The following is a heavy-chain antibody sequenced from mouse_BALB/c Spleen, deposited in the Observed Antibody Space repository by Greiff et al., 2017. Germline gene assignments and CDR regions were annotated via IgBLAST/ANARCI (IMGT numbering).Heavy chain of an antibody. D-gene: IGHD2-3*01. CDR2: IYPGNSDT. V-gene: IGHV1-5*01. Sequence: VHVKQSGTVLARPGASVKMSCKASGYTFTSYWMHWVKQRPGQGLEWIGAIYPGNSDTSYNQKFKGKAKLTAVTSTSTAYMELSSLTNEDSAVYYCTRVGWSAWFAYWGQGTLVTVSA. J-gene: IGHJ3*01. CDR1: GYTFTSYW. CDR3: TRVGWSAWFAY.